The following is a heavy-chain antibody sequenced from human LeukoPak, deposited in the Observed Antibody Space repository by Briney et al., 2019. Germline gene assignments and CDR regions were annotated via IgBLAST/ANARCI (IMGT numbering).Heavy chain of an antibody. CDR2: INQDGSEE. J-gene: IGHJ3*01. Sequence: GGSLRLSCAASGFTFRTYWMSWIRQAPGKEPEWVADINQDGSEEYYLQSVRGRFTVSRDNAQNAVFLQMTNLRADDTAVYYCARWKMELQRNAFDFWGQGTVVTVSS. CDR1: GFTFRTYW. CDR3: ARWKMELQRNAFDF. V-gene: IGHV3-7*01. D-gene: IGHD1-26*01.